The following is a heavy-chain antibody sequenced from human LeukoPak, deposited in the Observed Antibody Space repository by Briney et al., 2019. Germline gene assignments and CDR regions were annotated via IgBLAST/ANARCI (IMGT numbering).Heavy chain of an antibody. CDR1: GGSISSGGYY. D-gene: IGHD1-26*01. Sequence: PSQTLSLTCTVSGGSISSGGYYWSWIRQHPGKGLEWIGYIYYSGSTYYNPSLKSRVTISVDTSKNQFSLKLSSVTAADTAVYYCARSLYSGSPNFDYWGQGTLVTVSS. CDR3: ARSLYSGSPNFDY. V-gene: IGHV4-31*03. CDR2: IYYSGST. J-gene: IGHJ4*02.